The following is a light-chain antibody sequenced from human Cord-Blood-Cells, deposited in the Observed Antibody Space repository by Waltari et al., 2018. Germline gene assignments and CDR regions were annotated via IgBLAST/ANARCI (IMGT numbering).Light chain of an antibody. V-gene: IGKV4-1*01. CDR2: WAS. CDR1: QSVLYSSNNKNY. J-gene: IGKJ2*01. Sequence: DLVMTQSPDSLAVSLGDRAPITCKTSQSVLYSSNNKNYFAWYQQKPGQPPKLLIYWASTRESGVPDRFSGSGSGTDFTLTISSLQAEDVAVYYCQQYYSTPYTFGQGTKLEIK. CDR3: QQYYSTPYT.